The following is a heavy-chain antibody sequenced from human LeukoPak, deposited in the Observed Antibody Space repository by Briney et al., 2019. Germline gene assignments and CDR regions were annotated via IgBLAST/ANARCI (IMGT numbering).Heavy chain of an antibody. CDR2: IIPIFGTA. CDR3: ARDIGVNYEWLYDY. CDR1: GGTFSSYA. V-gene: IGHV1-69*05. Sequence: VASVKVSCKASGGTFSSYAISWVRQAPGQGLEWMGGIIPIFGTANYAQKFQGRVTITTDESTSTAYMELSSLRSEDTAVYYCARDIGVNYEWLYDYWGQGTLVTVSS. D-gene: IGHD3-3*01. J-gene: IGHJ4*02.